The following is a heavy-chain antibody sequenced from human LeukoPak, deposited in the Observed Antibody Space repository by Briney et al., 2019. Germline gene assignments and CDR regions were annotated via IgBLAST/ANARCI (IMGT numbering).Heavy chain of an antibody. CDR1: GFTLSTYW. D-gene: IGHD1-26*01. CDR3: TRDKVVGATIFDY. V-gene: IGHV3-7*03. CDR2: IKQDGSEI. J-gene: IGHJ4*02. Sequence: GGSLRLSCAASGFTLSTYWMSWVRQAPGKGLEWVANIKQDGSEIYYVDSVKGRFTISRDNAKNSLYLQMNSLRAEDTAVYYCTRDKVVGATIFDYWGQGTLVTVSS.